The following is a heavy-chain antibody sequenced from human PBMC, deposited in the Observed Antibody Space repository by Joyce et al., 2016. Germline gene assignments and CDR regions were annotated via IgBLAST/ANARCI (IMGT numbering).Heavy chain of an antibody. CDR2: IFYTGST. CDR1: GDSIGTYY. V-gene: IGHV4-59*01. CDR3: ARVGSSWSFGY. Sequence: QVQLQESGPGLVKPSETLSLTCTVSGDSIGTYYWNWIRQPPGKGLEWIGYIFYTGSTNYTPSLKSRVTMSVDMSKNQFSLNLNSVTAADTAVYYCARVGSSWSFGYWGQGTLVTVSS. D-gene: IGHD6-13*01. J-gene: IGHJ4*02.